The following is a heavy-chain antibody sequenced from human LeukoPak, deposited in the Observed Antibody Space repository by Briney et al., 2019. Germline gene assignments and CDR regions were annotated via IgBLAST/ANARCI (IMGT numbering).Heavy chain of an antibody. J-gene: IGHJ6*03. D-gene: IGHD2-2*01. CDR2: ISSSSSYI. V-gene: IGHV3-21*01. CDR3: ARGQYQLLHYYYYYYYMDV. Sequence: GGSLRLSCAASGLSFSSYRMNWVRQAPGKGLEWVSSISSSSSYIYYADSLKGRVTISRDNAKNSLYLQMNSLRAEDTAVYYCARGQYQLLHYYYYYYYMDVWGKGTTVTVSS. CDR1: GLSFSSYR.